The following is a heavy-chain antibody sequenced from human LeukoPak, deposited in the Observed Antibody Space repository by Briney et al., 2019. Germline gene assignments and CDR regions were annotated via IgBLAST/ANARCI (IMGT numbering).Heavy chain of an antibody. CDR3: AREDTSLVIAY. CDR2: MWYDGSNK. CDR1: GFTFSNYG. V-gene: IGHV3-33*01. J-gene: IGHJ4*02. Sequence: GGSLRLSCAASGFTFSNYGMHWVRQAPGKGLEWVAVMWYDGSNKYYTDSVKGRFTISRDNSKNTLYLQMNSLRAEDTAVYYCAREDTSLVIAYWGQGTLVTVSS. D-gene: IGHD5-18*01.